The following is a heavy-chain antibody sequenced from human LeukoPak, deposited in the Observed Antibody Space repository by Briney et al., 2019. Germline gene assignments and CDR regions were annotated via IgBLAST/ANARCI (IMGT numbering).Heavy chain of an antibody. J-gene: IGHJ6*03. CDR1: GGSISGSTYY. D-gene: IGHD3-10*01. Sequence: SETLSLTCTVSGGSISGSTYYWGWIRQTPGKGLEWIGAIFYSGGTKYNLSLKSRVTISVDTSKNQFSLKLSSVTAADTAVYYCARTDSESYGSGSYYKLGYMDVWGKGTTVTISS. CDR3: ARTDSESYGSGSYYKLGYMDV. CDR2: IFYSGGT. V-gene: IGHV4-39*07.